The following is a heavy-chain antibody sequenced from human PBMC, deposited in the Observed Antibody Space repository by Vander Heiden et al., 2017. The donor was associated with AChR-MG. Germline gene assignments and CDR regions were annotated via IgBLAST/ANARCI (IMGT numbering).Heavy chain of an antibody. CDR3: ARDYSGYDQRDY. CDR2: IIPILGIA. D-gene: IGHD5-12*01. Sequence: QVQLVQSGAEVKKPGSSVKVSCNASGGTFRSHAISWVRQAPGQGLEWMGRIIPILGIANYAQKFQGRVTITADKSTRTAYMEMRSMRSEDTAVYYSARDYSGYDQRDYWGQGTLVTVSS. J-gene: IGHJ4*02. CDR1: GGTFRSHA. V-gene: IGHV1-69*04.